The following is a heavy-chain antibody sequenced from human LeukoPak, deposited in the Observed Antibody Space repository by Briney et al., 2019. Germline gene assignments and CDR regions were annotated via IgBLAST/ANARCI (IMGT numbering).Heavy chain of an antibody. D-gene: IGHD5-12*01. J-gene: IGHJ3*02. CDR1: GFTFSSYW. Sequence: GGSLRLSCAASGFTFSSYWMSWVRQAPGKGLEWVANIKQDGSEKYYVDSVKGRFTISRDNAKNSLYLQMNSLRAEDTAVYYCAKTSDIVATIGNAFDIWGQGTMVTVSS. CDR3: AKTSDIVATIGNAFDI. V-gene: IGHV3-7*05. CDR2: IKQDGSEK.